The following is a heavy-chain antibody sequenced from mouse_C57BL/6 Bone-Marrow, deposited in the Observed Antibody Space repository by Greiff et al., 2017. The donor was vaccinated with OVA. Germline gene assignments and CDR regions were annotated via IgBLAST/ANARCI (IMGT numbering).Heavy chain of an antibody. CDR3: ARICYGNNYWYFDV. J-gene: IGHJ1*03. CDR1: GYAFSSYW. Sequence: QVQLQQSGAELVKPGASVKISCKASGYAFSSYWMNWVKQRPGKGLEWIGQIYPGDGDTNYNGKFKGKATLTADKSSSTAYMQLSSLTSEDSAVYFCARICYGNNYWYFDVWGTGTTVTVSS. D-gene: IGHD2-1*01. V-gene: IGHV1-80*01. CDR2: IYPGDGDT.